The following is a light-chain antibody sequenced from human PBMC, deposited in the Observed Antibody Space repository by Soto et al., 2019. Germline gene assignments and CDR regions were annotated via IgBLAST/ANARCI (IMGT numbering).Light chain of an antibody. CDR1: SSDVGSYNL. Sequence: QSALTQPASVSGSPGQSINISCTGTSSDVGSYNLVSWYQQHPGKAPKLMIYEVSKRPSGVSNRFSGSKSGNTASLTISGLQAEDEADYYFCSSAGTWVFGGGTKVTVL. CDR3: CSSAGTWV. V-gene: IGLV2-23*02. J-gene: IGLJ3*02. CDR2: EVS.